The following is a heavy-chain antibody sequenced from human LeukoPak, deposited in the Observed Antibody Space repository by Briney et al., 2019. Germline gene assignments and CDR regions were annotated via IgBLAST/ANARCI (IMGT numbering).Heavy chain of an antibody. J-gene: IGHJ4*02. D-gene: IGHD5-12*01. CDR3: ARTPEVATIDY. Sequence: GRSLRLSCAASGFTFSTYAMHWVRQAPGKGLEWVALISYDGRNKYYADSVKGRFTISRDNSKNTLYLQMNSLRAEDTAVYYCARTPEVATIDYWGQGTLVTVSS. CDR1: GFTFSTYA. V-gene: IGHV3-30*03. CDR2: ISYDGRNK.